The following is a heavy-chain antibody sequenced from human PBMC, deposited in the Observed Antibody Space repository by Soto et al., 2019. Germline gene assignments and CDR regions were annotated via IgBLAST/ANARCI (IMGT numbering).Heavy chain of an antibody. CDR1: GDSISTYY. V-gene: IGHV4-59*01. Sequence: SETLSLTCTVSGDSISTYYWSWIRQPPGKGLQWIGYIFYSGGTAYNPSLKSRVTISLDMSKKQISLKLSSVTTADTATYFCARLQLVQKVIDYWGQGTRVTVS. J-gene: IGHJ4*02. D-gene: IGHD1-1*01. CDR2: IFYSGGT. CDR3: ARLQLVQKVIDY.